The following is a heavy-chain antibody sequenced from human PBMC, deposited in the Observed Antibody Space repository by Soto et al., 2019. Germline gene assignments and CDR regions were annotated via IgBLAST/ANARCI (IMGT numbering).Heavy chain of an antibody. CDR1: GGSISSYY. D-gene: IGHD6-19*01. J-gene: IGHJ3*02. CDR3: ARQRCLVLNAFDI. CDR2: IYYSGST. Sequence: QVQLQESGPGLVKPSETLSLTCTVWGGSISSYYWSWIRQPPGKGLEWIGYIYYSGSTNYNPSLKSRLTISAETSKNQFSLKLSSVTAADTAVYYCARQRCLVLNAFDIWGQGTMVTVSS. V-gene: IGHV4-59*01.